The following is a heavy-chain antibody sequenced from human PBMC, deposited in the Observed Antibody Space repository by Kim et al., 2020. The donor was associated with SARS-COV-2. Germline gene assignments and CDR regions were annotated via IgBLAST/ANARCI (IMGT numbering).Heavy chain of an antibody. V-gene: IGHV3-74*01. J-gene: IGHJ4*02. CDR2: INSDGSST. CDR1: GFTFSSYW. D-gene: IGHD2-15*01. CDR3: ARTYCSGGSCYSCFDY. Sequence: GGSLRLSCAASGFTFSSYWMHWVRQAPGKGLVWVSRINSDGSSTSYADSVKGRFTISRDNAKNTLYLQLNSLRAEDTAVYYCARTYCSGGSCYSCFDYWGQGTLVTVSS.